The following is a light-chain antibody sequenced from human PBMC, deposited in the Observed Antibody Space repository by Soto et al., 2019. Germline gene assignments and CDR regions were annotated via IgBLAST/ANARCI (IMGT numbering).Light chain of an antibody. Sequence: QSALTQPPSVSAAPGQKVTISCSGGSSNIGNNYVSWFQQLPVTAPKLLIYENNKRPSGIPDRFSGSKSGASATLDITGLQSGDEADYYCGTWNSSMSYVFGTGTKVTVL. CDR2: ENN. CDR1: SSNIGNNY. CDR3: GTWNSSMSYV. J-gene: IGLJ1*01. V-gene: IGLV1-51*02.